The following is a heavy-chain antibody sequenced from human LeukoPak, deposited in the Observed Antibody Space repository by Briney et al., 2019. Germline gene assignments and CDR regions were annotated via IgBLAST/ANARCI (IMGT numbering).Heavy chain of an antibody. V-gene: IGHV4-39*01. CDR2: VYYSGTT. CDR3: ARRPVATITFDY. J-gene: IGHJ4*02. D-gene: IGHD5-12*01. Sequence: SETLSLTCTVSGGSINSSPYYWGWIRQPPGKGLEWIGNVYYSGTTYYNPSLKSRVTISVDTSKNQFSLELNSVTAADTAVYYCARRPVATITFDYWGQGTLVTVSS. CDR1: GGSINSSPYY.